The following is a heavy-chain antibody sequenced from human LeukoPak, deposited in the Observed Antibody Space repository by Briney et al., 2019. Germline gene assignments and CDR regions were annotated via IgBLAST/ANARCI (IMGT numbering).Heavy chain of an antibody. Sequence: SETLSLTCTVSGGSISSSSYYWGWIRQPPGKGLEWIGEINHSGSTNYNPSLKSRVTISVDTSKNQFSLKLSSVTAADTAVYYCARVGSYGFLWRNGRRYNWFDPWGQGTLVTVSS. V-gene: IGHV4-39*07. J-gene: IGHJ5*02. D-gene: IGHD5-18*01. CDR3: ARVGSYGFLWRNGRRYNWFDP. CDR1: GGSISSSSYY. CDR2: INHSGST.